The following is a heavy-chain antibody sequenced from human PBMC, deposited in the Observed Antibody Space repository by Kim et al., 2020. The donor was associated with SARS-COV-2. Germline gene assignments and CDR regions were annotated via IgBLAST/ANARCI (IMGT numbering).Heavy chain of an antibody. Sequence: SETLSLTCAVSGGSISSSNWWSWVRQPPGKGLEWIGEIYHSGSTNYNQSLKCRVTISVDKSKNQFSLKLSSVTAADTAVYYCAREIPFGDSSGYYVYYFDYWGQGTLVTVSS. CDR3: AREIPFGDSSGYYVYYFDY. J-gene: IGHJ4*02. D-gene: IGHD3-22*01. V-gene: IGHV4-4*02. CDR1: GGSISSSNW. CDR2: IYHSGST.